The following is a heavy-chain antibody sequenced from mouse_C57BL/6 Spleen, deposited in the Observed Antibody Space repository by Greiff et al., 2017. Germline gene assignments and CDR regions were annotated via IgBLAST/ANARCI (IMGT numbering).Heavy chain of an antibody. D-gene: IGHD2-2*01. CDR3: ARYEGWLRGFDY. Sequence: QVQLQQSGAELVKPGASVKISCKASGYSFSSYWMNWVKQRPGKGLEWIGQIYPGDGDTNYNGKFKGKATLTADKSSSTAYMQRSSLTSEDSAVYFCARYEGWLRGFDYWGQGTTLTVSS. CDR1: GYSFSSYW. CDR2: IYPGDGDT. J-gene: IGHJ2*01. V-gene: IGHV1-80*01.